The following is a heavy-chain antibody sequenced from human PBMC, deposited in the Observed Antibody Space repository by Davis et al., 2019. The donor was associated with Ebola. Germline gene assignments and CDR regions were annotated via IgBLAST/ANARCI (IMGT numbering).Heavy chain of an antibody. Sequence: ASVTVSFMSTLYTFTRYGITWLRQSPGQGLEWIGWISSYNGNIKYAQKFQGRVTMTTDTSTSTAYMELRNLRSEDTAVYYCARDTGMVTGYYEDVWGQGTTVTVSS. J-gene: IGHJ6*03. CDR1: LYTFTRYG. CDR3: ARDTGMVTGYYEDV. CDR2: ISSYNGNI. D-gene: IGHD3-10*01. V-gene: IGHV1-18*01.